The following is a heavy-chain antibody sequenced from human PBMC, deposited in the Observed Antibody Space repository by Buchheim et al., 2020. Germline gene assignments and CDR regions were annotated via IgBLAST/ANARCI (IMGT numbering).Heavy chain of an antibody. D-gene: IGHD6-13*01. CDR3: VRKSHNGIAAAGDYFEY. J-gene: IGHJ4*02. CDR1: GFTFSSYA. CDR2: ISSDEGNK. Sequence: QVQLVESGGGVVQPGRSLRLSCAASGFTFSSYAMHWVRQAPGKGLEWVAVISSDEGNKYYADSVQGRLTIARDNSTNTLYLQMNSLRTEDTAIYYCVRKSHNGIAAAGDYFEYWGQGTL. V-gene: IGHV3-30-3*01.